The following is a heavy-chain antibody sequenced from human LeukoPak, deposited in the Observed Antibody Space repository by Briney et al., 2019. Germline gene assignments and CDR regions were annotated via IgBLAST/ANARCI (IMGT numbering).Heavy chain of an antibody. V-gene: IGHV1-8*01. D-gene: IGHD1-26*01. Sequence: GASVKVSCKASGYTFTSSDIHWVRQATGKGLAWMGWMNPNSGNTGYAQKFQGRVTMDSKRYISTRDMELSRLRSEDTAVYYCARGKWELPVPRAFDIWGQGTMVTVSS. CDR2: MNPNSGNT. J-gene: IGHJ3*02. CDR3: ARGKWELPVPRAFDI. CDR1: GYTFTSSD.